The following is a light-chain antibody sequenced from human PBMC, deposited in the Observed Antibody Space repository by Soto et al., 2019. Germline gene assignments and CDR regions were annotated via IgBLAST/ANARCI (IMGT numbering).Light chain of an antibody. V-gene: IGKV1-9*01. CDR1: HDISTY. Sequence: DIQLTQSPSXXSXXVXDXVTITRRASHDISTYLAWYQQKPGKAPKLMIYEASTLQSGVPSRFSGSGSGTEFTLTISGLLPEDFATYHCQQLNTLPFTFGQGTRLEIK. CDR3: QQLNTLPFT. CDR2: EAS. J-gene: IGKJ5*01.